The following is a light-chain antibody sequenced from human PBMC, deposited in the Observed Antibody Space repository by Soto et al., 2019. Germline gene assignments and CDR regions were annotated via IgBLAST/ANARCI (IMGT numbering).Light chain of an antibody. CDR3: AAWDDSPNGPV. J-gene: IGLJ3*02. V-gene: IGLV1-44*01. Sequence: QLVLTQPPSASGTPGQRVTISCSGSSSNIGSNTVNWYQQVPGTAPKLLIYNNNQRPSGVPDRFSGSKSGTSASLAISGLQSEDEADYYCAAWDDSPNGPVFGGGTQLTVL. CDR1: SSNIGSNT. CDR2: NNN.